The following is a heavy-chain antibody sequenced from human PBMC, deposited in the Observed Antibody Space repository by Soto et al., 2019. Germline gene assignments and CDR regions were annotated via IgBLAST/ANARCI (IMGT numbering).Heavy chain of an antibody. D-gene: IGHD3-10*01. CDR3: AKVGGYDWGSYMFRSNRFAA. V-gene: IGHV3-53*01. CDR1: VFSVSTSH. CDR2: IYSGGAT. Sequence: PGGSQRLSCSAAVFSVSTSHISWVRHAPGKGLEWVSVIYSGGATHYAVSVKGRFIISRDKSKNTVDLQMNSLRAEDMAVYYCAKVGGYDWGSYMFRSNRFAAWG. J-gene: IGHJ5*01.